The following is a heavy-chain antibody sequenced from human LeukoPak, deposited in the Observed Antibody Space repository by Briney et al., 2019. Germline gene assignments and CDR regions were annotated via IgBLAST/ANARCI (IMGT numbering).Heavy chain of an antibody. CDR2: TNSGGSST. CDR1: GFPFSDFS. J-gene: IGHJ4*02. CDR3: AKQSYARSLGE. V-gene: IGHV3-23*01. D-gene: IGHD2-8*01. Sequence: PGGSLRLSCATSGFPFSDFSMSWVRQAPGKGLEWISTTNSGGSSTDYAESVKGRFTISRDNYLNTLYLQMSSLRVEDTAIYYCAKQSYARSLGEGGPGTLVTVSS.